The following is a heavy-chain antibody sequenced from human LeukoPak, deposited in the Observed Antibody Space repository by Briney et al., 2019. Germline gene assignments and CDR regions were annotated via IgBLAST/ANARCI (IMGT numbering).Heavy chain of an antibody. V-gene: IGHV3-23*01. CDR2: ISSNGGRT. D-gene: IGHD6-6*01. CDR3: ARDQLRIASSSSFDY. J-gene: IGHJ4*02. CDR1: GFTFSNFA. Sequence: GGSLRLSCATSGFTFSNFAMNWVRQAPGKGLEWVSVISSNGGRTYYANSVKGRFTISRDNSKNTLCLQMNSLRAEDTAVYYCARDQLRIASSSSFDYWGQGTLVTVSS.